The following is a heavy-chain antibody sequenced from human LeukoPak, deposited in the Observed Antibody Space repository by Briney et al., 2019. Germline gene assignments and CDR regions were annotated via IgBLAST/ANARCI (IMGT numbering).Heavy chain of an antibody. CDR1: GFTFSNYA. Sequence: GGSLRLSCAASGFTFSNYAMSWVRQAPGKGLEWVSAISGSGGSKYYADSVKGRFTISRDNSKSTLYLQVNSLRAEDTAVYYCAKDRTWDAASYYFDYWGQGTLVTVSS. CDR2: ISGSGGSK. CDR3: AKDRTWDAASYYFDY. J-gene: IGHJ4*02. D-gene: IGHD1-14*01. V-gene: IGHV3-23*01.